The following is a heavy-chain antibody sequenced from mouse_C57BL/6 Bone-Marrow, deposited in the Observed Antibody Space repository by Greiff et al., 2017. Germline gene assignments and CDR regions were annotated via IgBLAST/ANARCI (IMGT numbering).Heavy chain of an antibody. CDR2: INPYNGGT. Sequence: VQLKQSGPVLVKPGASVKMSCKASGYTFTDYYMNWVKQSHGKSLEWIGVINPYNGGTSYNQKFKGKATLTVDKSSSTAYMALNSLTSEDSAVYYCASDGYYRFDYWGQGTTLTVSS. J-gene: IGHJ2*01. V-gene: IGHV1-19*01. CDR1: GYTFTDYY. D-gene: IGHD2-3*01. CDR3: ASDGYYRFDY.